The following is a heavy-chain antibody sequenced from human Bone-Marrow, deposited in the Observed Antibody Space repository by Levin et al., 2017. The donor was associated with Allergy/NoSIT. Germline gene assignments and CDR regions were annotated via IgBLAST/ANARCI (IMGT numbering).Heavy chain of an antibody. V-gene: IGHV3-9*01. Sequence: PGGSLRLSCAASGFTFDDYAMHWVRQIPGKGLEWVSRINWNGGTTDYADQVKGRFIISRDNGKNSLYLQMNSLRTEDTAFYYCVKDKAFGVAGSVFEYWGQGALVTVSS. J-gene: IGHJ4*02. CDR1: GFTFDDYA. CDR2: INWNGGTT. CDR3: VKDKAFGVAGSVFEY. D-gene: IGHD3-3*01.